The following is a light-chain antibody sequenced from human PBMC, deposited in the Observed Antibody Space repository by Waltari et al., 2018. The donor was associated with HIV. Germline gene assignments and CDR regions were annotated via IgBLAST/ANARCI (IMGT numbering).Light chain of an antibody. CDR2: GNL. J-gene: IGLJ3*02. Sequence: QSVLTPPPSASGTPGQRVTISCSGSSSNLGTTTVNWYQKLQGSAPKFLLYGNLVRPSGVPDRFVGSKSDTSASLAIRGLRSEDEADYYLAAWDDSLNAWVCGGGTKVTVL. CDR1: SSNLGTTT. V-gene: IGLV1-44*01. CDR3: AAWDDSLNAWV.